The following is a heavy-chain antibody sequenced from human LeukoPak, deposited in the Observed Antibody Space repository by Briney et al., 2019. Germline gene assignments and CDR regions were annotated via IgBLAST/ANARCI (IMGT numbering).Heavy chain of an antibody. CDR2: ISPSGAST. Sequence: ASVKVSCKASGYTFTGYYMHWVRQAPGQGLEWMGMISPSGASTSYAQKFQGRVTMTRDVSTSTVYMELSSLRSEDTAVYYCASHSGGYAYWGQGTLVTVSS. CDR1: GYTFTGYY. V-gene: IGHV1-46*01. D-gene: IGHD5-12*01. J-gene: IGHJ4*02. CDR3: ASHSGGYAY.